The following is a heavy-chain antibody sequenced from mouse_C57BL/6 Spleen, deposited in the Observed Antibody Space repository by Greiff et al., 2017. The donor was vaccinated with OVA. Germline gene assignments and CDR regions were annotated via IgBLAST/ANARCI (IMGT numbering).Heavy chain of an antibody. J-gene: IGHJ2*01. V-gene: IGHV1-81*01. CDR3: ARDGYDDGGFDY. D-gene: IGHD2-2*01. CDR1: GYTFTSYG. Sequence: VQLKQSGAELARPGASVKLSCKASGYTFTSYGISWVQQSPGQGLEWIGAIYPRSGNTYYPEKFKGKATLTADKSSSTAYRELRSLTSGDSAVYFCARDGYDDGGFDYWGQGTTLTVSS. CDR2: IYPRSGNT.